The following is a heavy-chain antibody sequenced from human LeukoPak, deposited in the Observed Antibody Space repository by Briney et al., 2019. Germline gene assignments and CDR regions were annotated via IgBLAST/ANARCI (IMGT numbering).Heavy chain of an antibody. CDR2: TYYRSKWYY. J-gene: IGHJ4*02. CDR1: GDSVSSNSTA. CDR3: ARESDRIGFDFDY. V-gene: IGHV6-1*01. D-gene: IGHD6-19*01. Sequence: SQTLSLTCAISGDSVSSNSTAWNWIRQSPSRGLEWLGRTYYRSKWYYDYTLSVKSRIIINPDTSKNQFSLHLNSVTPEDTAVYYCARESDRIGFDFDYWGQGTLVTVSS.